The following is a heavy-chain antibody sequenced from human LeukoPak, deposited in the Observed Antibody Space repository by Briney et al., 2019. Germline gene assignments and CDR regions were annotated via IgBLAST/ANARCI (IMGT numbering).Heavy chain of an antibody. CDR2: ITSTSRDK. CDR1: GFSFSDYN. V-gene: IGHV3-21*01. Sequence: GGSLRLTCVTSGFSFSDYNMNWVRQAPGRGLEWVSSITSTSRDKSYADSVRGRFTISRDNAKNSLFLQMDTLGAEDTAVYYCARDLSNYFLHYIDFWGQGTLVTVSS. J-gene: IGHJ4*02. D-gene: IGHD4-11*01. CDR3: ARDLSNYFLHYIDF.